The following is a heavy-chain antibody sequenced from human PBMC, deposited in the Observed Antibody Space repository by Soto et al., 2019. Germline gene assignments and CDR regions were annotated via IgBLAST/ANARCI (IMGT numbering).Heavy chain of an antibody. CDR3: AAKKPGTWPIDY. CDR2: ISGRSSYI. CDR1: GFTFSSYS. D-gene: IGHD6-13*01. V-gene: IGHV3-21*01. Sequence: EVQLEESGGGLVKPGGSLRLSCAASGFTFSSYSMTWVRQAPGKGLEWVSSISGRSSYIYYADSVKGRFTISRDNAKNSLYLQMNSLRAEDTAVYYCAAKKPGTWPIDYWGQGTLVTVSS. J-gene: IGHJ4*02.